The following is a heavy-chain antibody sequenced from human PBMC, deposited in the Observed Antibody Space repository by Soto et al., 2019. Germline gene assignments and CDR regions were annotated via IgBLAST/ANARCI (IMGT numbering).Heavy chain of an antibody. Sequence: ASVKVSCKASGYTFTSYAMHWVRQAPGQRLEWMGWINAGNGNTKYSQKFQGRVTITRDTSASTAYMELSSLRSEDTAVYYCARSITMIVVVMGYWGQGTLVTVSS. CDR1: GYTFTSYA. V-gene: IGHV1-3*01. CDR2: INAGNGNT. CDR3: ARSITMIVVVMGY. D-gene: IGHD3-22*01. J-gene: IGHJ4*02.